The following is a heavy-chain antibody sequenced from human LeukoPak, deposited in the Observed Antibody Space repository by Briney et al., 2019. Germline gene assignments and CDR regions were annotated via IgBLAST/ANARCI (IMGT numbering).Heavy chain of an antibody. CDR2: IIPIFGTA. D-gene: IGHD3-22*01. J-gene: IGHJ4*02. V-gene: IGHV1-69*06. CDR1: GGTFSSYA. CDR3: ARASPRYYPENYFDY. Sequence: SVKVSCKASGGTFSSYAISWVRQAPGQGLEWMGGIIPIFGTANYAQKFQGRVTITADKSTSTAYMELSSLRSEDTAVYYCARASPRYYPENYFDYWGQGTLVTVSS.